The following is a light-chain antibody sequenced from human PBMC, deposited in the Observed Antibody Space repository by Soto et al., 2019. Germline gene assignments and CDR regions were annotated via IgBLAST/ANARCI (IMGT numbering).Light chain of an antibody. V-gene: IGLV2-14*01. CDR2: EVS. CDR1: SSDVGGYNY. J-gene: IGLJ2*01. Sequence: QSALTQPASVSGSPGQSITISCTGTSSDVGGYNYVSWYQQHPGKAPKLMIYEVSNRPSGVSNRFSGSKSGNTASLTISRLKAEDEADYYCSSYTSSSTVVFGGGTKLTVL. CDR3: SSYTSSSTVV.